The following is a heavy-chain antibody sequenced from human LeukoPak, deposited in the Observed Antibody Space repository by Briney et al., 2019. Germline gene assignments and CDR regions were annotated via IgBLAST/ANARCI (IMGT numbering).Heavy chain of an antibody. CDR3: ASAVAGPEVY. J-gene: IGHJ4*02. Sequence: SETLSLTCAVSGYSISSGYYWGWFRQPPGKGLEWIGSIYHSGSTYYNPSLKSRVTISVDTSKNQFSLKLSSVTAADTAVYYCASAVAGPEVYWGEGTLVTVSS. CDR2: IYHSGST. CDR1: GYSISSGYY. D-gene: IGHD6-19*01. V-gene: IGHV4-38-2*01.